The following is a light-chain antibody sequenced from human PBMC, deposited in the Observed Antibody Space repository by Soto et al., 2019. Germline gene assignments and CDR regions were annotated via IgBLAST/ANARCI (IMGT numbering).Light chain of an antibody. V-gene: IGKV1-5*03. J-gene: IGKJ4*01. CDR2: KAS. CDR3: QQSHSYPLT. CDR1: QSISSW. Sequence: DIQMTQSPSTLSASVGDRVTITCRASQSISSWLGWYQQKPGKAPKLLIYKASSLQSGVPSRFGGSASGTEFTLTISNLQPDDFVTYYCQQSHSYPLTFGGGTKVEIK.